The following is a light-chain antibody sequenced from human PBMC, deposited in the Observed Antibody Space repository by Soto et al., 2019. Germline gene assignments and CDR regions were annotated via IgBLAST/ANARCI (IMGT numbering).Light chain of an antibody. Sequence: QSALTQPASVSGSPGQSITISCTGTSSDVGGYNYVSWYQHHPGKAPRLMIYEVSNRPSGVSDRFSGSTSGNTASLTISGLLAEDEADYYCSSYTSISTSVFGTGTKLTVL. V-gene: IGLV2-14*01. J-gene: IGLJ1*01. CDR3: SSYTSISTSV. CDR2: EVS. CDR1: SSDVGGYNY.